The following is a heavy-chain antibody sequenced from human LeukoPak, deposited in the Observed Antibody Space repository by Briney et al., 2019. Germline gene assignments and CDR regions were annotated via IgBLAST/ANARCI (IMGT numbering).Heavy chain of an antibody. CDR3: ASSIAAAGTDY. D-gene: IGHD6-13*01. J-gene: IGHJ4*02. V-gene: IGHV3-30-3*01. CDR2: RSYDGSNK. Sequence: PGGSLRLSCAASGFTFSSYAMHWVRQAPGKGLEWVAVRSYDGSNKYYADSVKGRVTISRDNSKNTLYLQMNSLRAEDTAVYYCASSIAAAGTDYWGQGTLVTVSS. CDR1: GFTFSSYA.